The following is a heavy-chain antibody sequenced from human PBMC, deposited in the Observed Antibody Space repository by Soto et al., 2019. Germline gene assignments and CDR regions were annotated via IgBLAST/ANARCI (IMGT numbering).Heavy chain of an antibody. CDR2: ISSSGSTI. CDR1: GFSFSSFE. CDR3: ARKERGIYSLDY. V-gene: IGHV3-48*03. D-gene: IGHD2-15*01. Sequence: EVQLVESGGGLVQPGGSLRLSCAASGFSFSSFEMNWVRQAPGKGLEWVSYISSSGSTIYYADSVKGRFTISRDNAKNSRFLQITSRRAKDTAVNNCARKERGIYSLDYWGQGTGVTASS. J-gene: IGHJ4*02.